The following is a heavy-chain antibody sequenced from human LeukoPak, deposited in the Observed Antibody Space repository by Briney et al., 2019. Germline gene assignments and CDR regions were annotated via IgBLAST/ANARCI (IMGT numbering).Heavy chain of an antibody. D-gene: IGHD1-26*01. CDR2: IYSGGST. CDR1: GFTVSSNY. CDR3: ARGEVFYYYAMDV. J-gene: IGHJ6*02. Sequence: GGSLRLSCAASGFTVSSNYMSWVRQAPGKGLEWVSVIYSGGSTYYADSVKGRFTFSRDNSKNTLYLQMNSLRAEDTAVYYCARGEVFYYYAMDVWGRGTTVTVSS. V-gene: IGHV3-53*01.